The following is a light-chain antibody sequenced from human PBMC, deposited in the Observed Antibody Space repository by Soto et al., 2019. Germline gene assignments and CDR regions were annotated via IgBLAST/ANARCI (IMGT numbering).Light chain of an antibody. CDR2: AAS. Sequence: EVVMTQSPGTLSLSPGERATFSCRASQTVSSSFLAWYQQTPGQAPRLLIYAASSRATGIPDRFSGSGSGTDFTLTISRLEPEDFAVYYCQQYGNSPQTFGQGTKVDIK. CDR3: QQYGNSPQT. J-gene: IGKJ1*01. CDR1: QTVSSSF. V-gene: IGKV3-20*01.